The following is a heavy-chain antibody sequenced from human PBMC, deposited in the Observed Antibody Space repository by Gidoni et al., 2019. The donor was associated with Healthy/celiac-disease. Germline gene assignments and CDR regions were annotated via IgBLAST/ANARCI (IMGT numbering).Heavy chain of an antibody. CDR3: AKDFSSSGFDY. CDR2: ISYDGSNK. D-gene: IGHD6-19*01. Sequence: VQLVESGGGRVQPGRSLRPPCAASGFTFSSYGMHWVRQAPGNGLEWVAVISYDGSNKYYADSVKCRFTISRDNSKNTLYLQMNSLRAEDTAVYYCAKDFSSSGFDYWGQGTLVTVSS. J-gene: IGHJ4*02. CDR1: GFTFSSYG. V-gene: IGHV3-30*18.